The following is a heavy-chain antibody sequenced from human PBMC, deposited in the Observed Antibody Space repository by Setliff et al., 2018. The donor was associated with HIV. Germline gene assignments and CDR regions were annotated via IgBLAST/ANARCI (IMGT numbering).Heavy chain of an antibody. Sequence: LSLTCTVSGGSISNYYWSWIRQPPGKGLEWIGYFYYTGSTNYNPSLKSRVTISVDTSKNQFSLKLSSVTAADTAVYYCARTTTFFDYWGQGTLVTVSS. V-gene: IGHV4-59*01. CDR2: FYYTGST. CDR1: GGSISNYY. CDR3: ARTTTFFDY. D-gene: IGHD3-16*01. J-gene: IGHJ4*02.